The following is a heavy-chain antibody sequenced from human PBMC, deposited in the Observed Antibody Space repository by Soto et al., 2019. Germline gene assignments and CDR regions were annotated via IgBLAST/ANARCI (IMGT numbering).Heavy chain of an antibody. CDR3: ARVPVTGLGVGAFGI. Sequence: ASVKVSCKASGHTFTSYGISWVRQAPGQGLEWMGWISTYNGNTVYAQKLQGRVTMTTDTSTSTAYMELRSLRSDDTAVYYCARVPVTGLGVGAFGIWGLGTMVTVS. V-gene: IGHV1-18*01. D-gene: IGHD3-16*01. CDR1: GHTFTSYG. CDR2: ISTYNGNT. J-gene: IGHJ3*02.